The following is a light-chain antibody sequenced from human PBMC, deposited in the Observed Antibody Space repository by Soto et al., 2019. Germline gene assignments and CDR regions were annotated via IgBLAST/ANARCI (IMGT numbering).Light chain of an antibody. CDR1: QTVSTS. V-gene: IGKV1-39*01. Sequence: DSQMTQSPSSLSASVGDRVTIPCRASQTVSTSLHWYQQKPGKAPNLLIYDASKLQSGVPSRFSGRGSGTDCTLIISSLQPEDFATYYCQQSYSIPVTFGQGTRLEIK. CDR3: QQSYSIPVT. J-gene: IGKJ5*01. CDR2: DAS.